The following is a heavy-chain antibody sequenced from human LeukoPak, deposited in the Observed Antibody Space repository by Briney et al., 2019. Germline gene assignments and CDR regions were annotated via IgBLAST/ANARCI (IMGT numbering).Heavy chain of an antibody. CDR1: GGSISSYY. V-gene: IGHV4-4*08. CDR2: INTSGST. J-gene: IGHJ5*02. CDR3: ATHGYSSSWYPNWFDP. Sequence: SETLSLTCTVSGGSISSYYWSWIRQPPGKGLEWIGYINTSGSTNYNPSLKSRVTISVDTSKNQFSLKLSSVTAADTAVYYCATHGYSSSWYPNWFDPWGQGTLVTVSS. D-gene: IGHD6-13*01.